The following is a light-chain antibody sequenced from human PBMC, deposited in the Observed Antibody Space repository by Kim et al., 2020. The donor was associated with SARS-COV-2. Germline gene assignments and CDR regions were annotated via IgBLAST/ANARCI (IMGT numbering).Light chain of an antibody. CDR3: QQYNDWPLT. CDR1: QEIRSN. CDR2: GAS. J-gene: IGKJ4*01. V-gene: IGKV3-15*01. Sequence: GSPGERVTRSCRASQEIRSNLAWYQKKAGQAPRLVISGASTTAPGIPARFRGSGSGKEFTPTISSLLSEDFAVYYGQQYNDWPLTFGGGTKVDIK.